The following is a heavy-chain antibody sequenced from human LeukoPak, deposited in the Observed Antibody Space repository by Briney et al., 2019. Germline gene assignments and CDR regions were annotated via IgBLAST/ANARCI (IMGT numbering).Heavy chain of an antibody. J-gene: IGHJ4*02. Sequence: PSETLSLTCTVSGGSISSSSYYWGWIRQPPGKGLEWIGSIYYSGSTYYNPSLKSRVTISVDTSKNQFSLKLSSVTAADTAVYYCARPYSYGSNFDYWGQGTLVTVSS. CDR2: IYYSGST. V-gene: IGHV4-39*01. D-gene: IGHD5-18*01. CDR3: ARPYSYGSNFDY. CDR1: GGSISSSSYY.